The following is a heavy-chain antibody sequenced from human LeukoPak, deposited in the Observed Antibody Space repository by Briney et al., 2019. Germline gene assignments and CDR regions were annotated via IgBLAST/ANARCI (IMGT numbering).Heavy chain of an antibody. Sequence: GGSPRLSCAASGFTLSDHYMDWVRQAPRKGLEWGGRTRNRANSDTTAYAASVKGRFTISRDDSQNSLYLQMNSVKTEDAAVYYCTRAFYSSGWHVDYWGQGTLVTVSS. CDR3: TRAFYSSGWHVDY. CDR1: GFTLSDHY. D-gene: IGHD6-19*01. J-gene: IGHJ4*02. V-gene: IGHV3-72*01. CDR2: TRNRANSDTT.